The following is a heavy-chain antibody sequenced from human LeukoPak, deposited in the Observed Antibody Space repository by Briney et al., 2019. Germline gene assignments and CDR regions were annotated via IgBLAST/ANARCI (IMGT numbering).Heavy chain of an antibody. J-gene: IGHJ4*02. D-gene: IGHD6-19*01. V-gene: IGHV1-24*01. Sequence: ASVKVSCKVSGYTLTELSMHWVRQAPGKGLEWMGGFDPEDGETIYAQKFQGRVTITRDTSASTAYMELSSLRSEDTAVYYCARGSSGLGPDYWGQGTLVTVSS. CDR2: FDPEDGET. CDR3: ARGSSGLGPDY. CDR1: GYTLTELS.